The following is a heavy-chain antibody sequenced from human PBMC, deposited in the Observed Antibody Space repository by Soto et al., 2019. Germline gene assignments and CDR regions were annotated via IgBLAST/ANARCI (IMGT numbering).Heavy chain of an antibody. CDR3: ARGSSSWEPPTAFDP. CDR2: ISYDGSNK. J-gene: IGHJ5*02. Sequence: PVGSLRLCCAASGFTFISYAMHWIRQAPGKGLEWVAVISYDGSNKYYADSVKGRFTISRDNSKNTLYLQMNSLRAEDTAVSYCARGSSSWEPPTAFDPWGQGTLVTVSS. V-gene: IGHV3-30-3*01. D-gene: IGHD6-13*01. CDR1: GFTFISYA.